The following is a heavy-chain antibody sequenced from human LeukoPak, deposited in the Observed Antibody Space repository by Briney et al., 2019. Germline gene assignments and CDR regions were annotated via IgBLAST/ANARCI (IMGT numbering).Heavy chain of an antibody. CDR1: GYTFRDHY. Sequence: GGSLRLSCAASGYTFRDHYMSWIRVAPGRGRVWVSSISTSGTIMYYADSVWGRFTIYRDNAKNPLSLQMNSLRAEETAVYYCTRSGHCIGTSCYSIWRRSLYGMDVWGEGSTVTVSS. CDR3: TRSGHCIGTSCYSIWRRSLYGMDV. D-gene: IGHD2-2*02. V-gene: IGHV3-11*01. CDR2: ISTSGTIM. J-gene: IGHJ6*01.